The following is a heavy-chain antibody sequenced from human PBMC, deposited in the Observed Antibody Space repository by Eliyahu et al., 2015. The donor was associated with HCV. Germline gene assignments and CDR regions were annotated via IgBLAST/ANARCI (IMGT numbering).Heavy chain of an antibody. CDR2: IKSKTDGGTT. D-gene: IGHD4-17*01. CDR1: GFTFSNAW. Sequence: EVQLVESGGGLVKPGGSLRLSCAASGFTFSNAWMXWVRQAPGKGLEWVGRIKSKTDGGTTDYAAPVKGRFTISRDDSKNTLYLQMNSLKTEDTAVYYCTTVGGRYYGDYRSLVWYFDLWGRGTLVTVSS. CDR3: TTVGGRYYGDYRSLVWYFDL. V-gene: IGHV3-15*01. J-gene: IGHJ2*01.